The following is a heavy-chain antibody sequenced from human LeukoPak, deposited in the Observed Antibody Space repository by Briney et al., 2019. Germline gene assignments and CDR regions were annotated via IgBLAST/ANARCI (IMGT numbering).Heavy chain of an antibody. CDR2: IYSRGNT. Sequence: SETLSLTCTVSGGSISSSNSYWGWIRQSPGTGLEWIGNIYSRGNTYYNPSLKSRVTIPIDTSENQFSLKLSSVTAADTAVYYCARKREGPTTGIDSWGQGTLVTVSS. CDR1: GGSISSSNSY. D-gene: IGHD1-26*01. CDR3: ARKREGPTTGIDS. V-gene: IGHV4-39*07. J-gene: IGHJ4*02.